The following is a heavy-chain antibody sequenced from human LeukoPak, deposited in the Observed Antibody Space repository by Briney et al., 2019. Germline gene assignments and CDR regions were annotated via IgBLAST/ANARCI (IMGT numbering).Heavy chain of an antibody. CDR1: GFTFSSYG. CDR3: AKSGLRICSAGSCYFDY. CDR2: ISFDGSTK. D-gene: IGHD2-15*01. Sequence: PGRSLRLSCAASGFTFSSYGMHWVRQAPGKGLEWVAVISFDGSTKYYADSVKGRFTISRDNSESTLYLQMNSLRDEDTALYYCAKSGLRICSAGSCYFDYWGQGALVTVSS. J-gene: IGHJ4*02. V-gene: IGHV3-30*18.